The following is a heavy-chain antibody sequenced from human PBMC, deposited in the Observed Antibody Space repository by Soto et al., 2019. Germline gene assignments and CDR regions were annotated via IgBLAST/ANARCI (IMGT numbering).Heavy chain of an antibody. CDR2: IDYSGST. J-gene: IGHJ6*02. CDR1: GGSISSGGYY. V-gene: IGHV4-31*03. D-gene: IGHD2-2*03. CDR3: ARSGGYLPYYGMDV. Sequence: QVQLQESGPGLVKPSQTLSLTCTVSGGSISSGGYYWSWIRQHPGKGLEWIGYIDYSGSTYYNPSLKRRVTLPVDTSKNQFSLKLSSVTAADTADYYCARSGGYLPYYGMDVWCQGTTVTVSS.